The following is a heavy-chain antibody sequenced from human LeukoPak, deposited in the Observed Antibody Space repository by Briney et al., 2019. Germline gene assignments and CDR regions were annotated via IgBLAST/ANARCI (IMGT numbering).Heavy chain of an antibody. J-gene: IGHJ4*02. CDR1: GFTFSSYW. CDR3: ASEGDGYNYDY. Sequence: GSLRLSCAASGFTFSSYWMSWVRQAPGKGLEWVANIKQDGSEKYYVDSVKGRFTISRDNAKNSLYLQMNSLRAEDTAVYYCASEGDGYNYDYWGQGTLVTVSS. V-gene: IGHV3-7*01. D-gene: IGHD5-24*01. CDR2: IKQDGSEK.